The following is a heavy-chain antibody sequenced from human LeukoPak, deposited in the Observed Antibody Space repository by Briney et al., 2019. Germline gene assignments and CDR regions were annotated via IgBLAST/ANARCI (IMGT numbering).Heavy chain of an antibody. D-gene: IGHD2-15*01. CDR1: GFTFSGYS. J-gene: IGHJ4*02. CDR3: ARKRLDCSGGSCYGDLDY. Sequence: GGSLRLSCAASGFTFSGYSMNWVRQAPGKGLEWVSYISSRVGLIEYADSVKGRFTISRDNAKNSLYLQMNSLRDEDTAVYFCARKRLDCSGGSCYGDLDYWGQGTLVTVSS. CDR2: ISSRVGLI. V-gene: IGHV3-48*02.